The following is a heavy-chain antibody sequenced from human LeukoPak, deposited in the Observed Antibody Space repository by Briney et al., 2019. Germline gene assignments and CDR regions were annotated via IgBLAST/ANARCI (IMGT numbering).Heavy chain of an antibody. V-gene: IGHV3-7*01. CDR2: IKRDGSEK. CDR3: ARDEYQSGSYYYGMDV. J-gene: IGHJ6*02. CDR1: GFTFSNYW. D-gene: IGHD2-2*01. Sequence: GGSLRLSCVASGFTFSNYWMTWVRQAPGKGLEWVANIKRDGSEKYYVDSVKGRFTISRDNAQNSLYLQMNSLRAEDTAVYYCARDEYQSGSYYYGMDVWGQGTTVTVSS.